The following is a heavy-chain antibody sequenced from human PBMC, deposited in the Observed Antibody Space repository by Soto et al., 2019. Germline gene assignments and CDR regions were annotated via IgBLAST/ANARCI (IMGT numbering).Heavy chain of an antibody. CDR1: GGSFSGYY. V-gene: IGHV4-34*01. Sequence: SETLSLTCAVYGGSFSGYYWSWIRQPPGKGLEWIGEINHSGSTNYNPSLKSRVTISVDTSKNQFSLKLSSVTAADTAVYYCARGVYDYVWGSYRHNWFDPWGQGTLVTVS. D-gene: IGHD3-16*02. CDR3: ARGVYDYVWGSYRHNWFDP. J-gene: IGHJ5*02. CDR2: INHSGST.